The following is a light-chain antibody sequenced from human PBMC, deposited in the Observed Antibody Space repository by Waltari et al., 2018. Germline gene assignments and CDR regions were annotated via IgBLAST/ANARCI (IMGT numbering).Light chain of an antibody. CDR2: QDT. Sequence: SNELAQPPSVSVSPGQTASITCSGDKLGDKYVSWYQQKPGQSPVLVIYQDTKRPSGIPERLSGSNSGNTATLTITGTQAMDEADYYCQAWDSSSQVVFGGGTKVTVL. J-gene: IGLJ2*01. CDR1: KLGDKY. CDR3: QAWDSSSQVV. V-gene: IGLV3-1*01.